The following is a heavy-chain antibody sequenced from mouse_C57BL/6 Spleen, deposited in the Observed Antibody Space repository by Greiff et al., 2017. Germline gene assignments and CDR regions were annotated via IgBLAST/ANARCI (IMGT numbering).Heavy chain of an antibody. CDR3: ARTAYYSNRGFDV. J-gene: IGHJ1*03. V-gene: IGHV1-64*01. Sequence: QVQLQQSGAELVKPGASVKLSCKASGYTFTSYWMHWVKQRPGQGLEWIGMIHPNSGSTNYNEKFKSKATLTVDKSSSTAYMQLSSLTSEDSAVYYCARTAYYSNRGFDVWGTGTTVTVSS. CDR1: GYTFTSYW. D-gene: IGHD2-5*01. CDR2: IHPNSGST.